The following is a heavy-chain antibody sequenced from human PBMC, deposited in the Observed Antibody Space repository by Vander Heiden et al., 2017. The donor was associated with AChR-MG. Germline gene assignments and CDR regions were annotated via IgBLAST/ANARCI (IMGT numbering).Heavy chain of an antibody. CDR1: GFTFSSYG. CDR3: YDSSGDY. D-gene: IGHD3-22*01. Sequence: QVQLVESGGGVVQPGRSLTLSCAASGFTFSSYGMHWVRQAPGKGLEWVAVISYDGSNKYYADSVKGRFTISRDNSKNTLYLQMNSLRAEDTAVYYCYDSSGDYWGQGTLVTVSS. CDR2: ISYDGSNK. V-gene: IGHV3-30*03. J-gene: IGHJ4*02.